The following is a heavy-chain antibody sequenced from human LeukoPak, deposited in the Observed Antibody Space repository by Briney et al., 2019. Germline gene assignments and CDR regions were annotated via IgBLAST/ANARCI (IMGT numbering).Heavy chain of an antibody. Sequence: GGSLRLSCAASGFTFSSYAMHWVRQAPGKGLEWVADVSYDGSNKYYADSVKGRFTISRDNAKNTLYLQMNSLRAEDTAVYYWARTDYCGNSVVVSGYYHYGMDVWGQGTTVTVSS. D-gene: IGHD4-23*01. CDR1: GFTFSSYA. CDR2: VSYDGSNK. V-gene: IGHV3-30*04. CDR3: ARTDYCGNSVVVSGYYHYGMDV. J-gene: IGHJ6*02.